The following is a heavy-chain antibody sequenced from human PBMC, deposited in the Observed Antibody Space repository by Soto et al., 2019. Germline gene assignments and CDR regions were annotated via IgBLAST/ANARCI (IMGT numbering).Heavy chain of an antibody. CDR1: GGSISSYY. CDR3: ARGIYYYDSSALGPFDY. CDR2: IYYSGST. J-gene: IGHJ4*02. D-gene: IGHD3-22*01. V-gene: IGHV4-59*01. Sequence: SETLSLTCTVSGGSISSYYWSWIRQPPGKGLEWIGYIYYSGSTNYNPSLKSRVTISVDTSKNQFSLKLSSVTAADTAVYYCARGIYYYDSSALGPFDYWGQGTLVTVS.